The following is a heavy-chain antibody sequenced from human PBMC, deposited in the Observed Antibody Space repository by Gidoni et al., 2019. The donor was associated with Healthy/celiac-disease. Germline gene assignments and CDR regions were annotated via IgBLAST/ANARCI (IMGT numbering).Heavy chain of an antibody. CDR3: ARDLMGKDYYDSSGYYPRDY. Sequence: EVHLVESGGGLVTPGGSLRLSCAASGFTSRSYGMNWVRQAPGKGLEWVSSISSSSSYTDYADSVKGRFTIYRDNAKNSLYLQMNSLGAEDTAVYYCARDLMGKDYYDSSGYYPRDYWGQGTLVTVSA. D-gene: IGHD3-22*01. CDR1: GFTSRSYG. CDR2: ISSSSSYT. V-gene: IGHV3-21*01. J-gene: IGHJ4*02.